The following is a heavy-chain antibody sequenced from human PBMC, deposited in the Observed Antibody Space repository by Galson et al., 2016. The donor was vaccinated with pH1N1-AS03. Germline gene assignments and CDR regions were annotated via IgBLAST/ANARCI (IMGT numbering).Heavy chain of an antibody. D-gene: IGHD1-7*01. CDR3: ARNSDSLGAFDV. CDR2: FIPIFGTT. CDR1: GGTFDNHP. V-gene: IGHV1-69*05. J-gene: IGHJ3*01. Sequence: SVKVSCKASGGTFDNHPINWVRQAPGQGLEWIGGFIPIFGTTNYAPKYQGRVTFTTDDSTTTVYKELSNLRSEDTAVYYCARNSDSLGAFDVWGQGTLLSVSS.